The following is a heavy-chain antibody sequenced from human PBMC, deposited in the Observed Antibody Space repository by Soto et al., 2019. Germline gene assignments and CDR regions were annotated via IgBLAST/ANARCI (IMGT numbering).Heavy chain of an antibody. CDR3: AKSPPAVAGYFDC. D-gene: IGHD6-19*01. J-gene: IGHJ4*02. CDR1: GFTFSSSG. V-gene: IGHV3-30*18. Sequence: QVQLVESGGGVVQPGRSLRLSCAASGFTFSSSGMHWVRQAPGKGLEWVAVTSFDGSSGYYADSVRGRFTISRDNSNNTLYLQMNRLRAEDTAVYYCAKSPPAVAGYFDCWGQGTLVTVSS. CDR2: TSFDGSSG.